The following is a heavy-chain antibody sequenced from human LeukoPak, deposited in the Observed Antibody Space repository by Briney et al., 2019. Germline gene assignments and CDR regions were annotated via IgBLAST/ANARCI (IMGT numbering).Heavy chain of an antibody. CDR3: ATDGDYGGNSFVNYMDV. D-gene: IGHD4-23*01. V-gene: IGHV1-18*01. Sequence: GASVKVSCKASGYTFTSYGISWVRQAPGQGLEWMGWISAYNGYTNYAQNLQGRVTMTEDTSTDTAYMELSSLRSEDTAVYYCATDGDYGGNSFVNYMDVWGKGTTVTVSS. CDR2: ISAYNGYT. CDR1: GYTFTSYG. J-gene: IGHJ6*03.